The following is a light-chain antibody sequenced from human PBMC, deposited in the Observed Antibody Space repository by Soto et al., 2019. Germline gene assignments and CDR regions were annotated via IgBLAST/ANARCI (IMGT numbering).Light chain of an antibody. V-gene: IGLV2-8*01. CDR3: SSYAGSNNVV. J-gene: IGLJ2*01. Sequence: SVLAQPPSAAGSPGQSVTISCTGTSSDVGGYNYVSWYQQHPGKAPKLMIYEVSKRPSGVPDRFSGSRSGNTASLTASGLQAEDEADYYCSSYAGSNNVVFGGGTKVTVL. CDR2: EVS. CDR1: SSDVGGYNY.